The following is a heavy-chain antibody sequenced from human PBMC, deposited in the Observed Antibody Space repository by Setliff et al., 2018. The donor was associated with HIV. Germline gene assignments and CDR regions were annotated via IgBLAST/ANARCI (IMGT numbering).Heavy chain of an antibody. CDR2: ISGNESTI. Sequence: GGSLRLSCAASGFIFSDYYMSWMRQAPGKGLEWVSYISGNESTIYYAGSVKGRFTISRDNAKNSLYLQMNSLRADDTAVYYCARALAPGVGATLDWGQGTLVTVSS. J-gene: IGHJ4*02. CDR3: ARALAPGVGATLD. V-gene: IGHV3-11*01. D-gene: IGHD1-26*01. CDR1: GFIFSDYY.